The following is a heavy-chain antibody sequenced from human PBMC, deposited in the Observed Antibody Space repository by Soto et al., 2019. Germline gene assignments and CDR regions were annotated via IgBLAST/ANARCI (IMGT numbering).Heavy chain of an antibody. V-gene: IGHV3-23*01. J-gene: IGHJ5*02. Sequence: EVQLLESGGGLVQPGGSLRLSCAASGFTFSNYAMSWVRQAPGKGLEWVSTLSGSGGSTYYADSVKGRFTISRDNSKNTLYLQMNSLRAEDTAVYYCAKATVPVATPWFDPWGQVTLVTVSS. D-gene: IGHD2-2*01. CDR3: AKATVPVATPWFDP. CDR1: GFTFSNYA. CDR2: LSGSGGST.